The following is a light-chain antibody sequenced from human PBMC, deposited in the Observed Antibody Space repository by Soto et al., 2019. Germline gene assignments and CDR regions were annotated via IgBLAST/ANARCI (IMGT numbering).Light chain of an antibody. J-gene: IGKJ5*01. V-gene: IGKV3-15*01. CDR2: GAS. Sequence: EISMTQSPATLSVSPGERATLSCRSSLSVSSNLAWYQQKPGQAPRLLIYGASSRATGIPDRFSGSGSGTDFTLTISRLEPEDFAVYYCQQRNIWPPVTFGQGTRLEI. CDR1: LSVSSN. CDR3: QQRNIWPPVT.